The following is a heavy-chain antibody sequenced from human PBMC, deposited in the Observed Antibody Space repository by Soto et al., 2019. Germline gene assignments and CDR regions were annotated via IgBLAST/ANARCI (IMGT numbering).Heavy chain of an antibody. V-gene: IGHV4-39*02. Sequence: SETLSLTCTVSGGSISSSSYYWGWIRQPPGKGLEWIGSIYYSGSTYYNPSLKSRVTISVDTSKNQFSLKLSSVTAADTAVYYCARDPFPGSSGWPTTPFDYWGQGTLVTVSS. CDR2: IYYSGST. D-gene: IGHD6-19*01. J-gene: IGHJ4*02. CDR3: ARDPFPGSSGWPTTPFDY. CDR1: GGSISSSSYY.